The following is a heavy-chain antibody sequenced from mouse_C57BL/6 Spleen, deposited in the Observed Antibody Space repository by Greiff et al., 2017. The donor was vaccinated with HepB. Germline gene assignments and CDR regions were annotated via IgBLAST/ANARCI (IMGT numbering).Heavy chain of an antibody. CDR1: GYTFTSYW. V-gene: IGHV1-61*01. D-gene: IGHD1-1*01. Sequence: QVQLQQSGAELVRPGSSVKLSCKASGYTFTSYWMDWVKQRPGQGLEWIGNIYPSDSETHYNQKFKDKATLTVDKSSSTAYMQLSSLTSEDSAVYYCARITTVVADDYWGQGTTLTVSS. CDR2: IYPSDSET. J-gene: IGHJ2*01. CDR3: ARITTVVADDY.